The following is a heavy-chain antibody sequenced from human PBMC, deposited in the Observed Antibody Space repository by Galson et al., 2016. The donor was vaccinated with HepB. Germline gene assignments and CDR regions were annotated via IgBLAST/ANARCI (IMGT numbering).Heavy chain of an antibody. V-gene: IGHV4-39*01. D-gene: IGHD6-19*01. J-gene: IGHJ4*02. CDR1: GGSISSSGYY. CDR3: ARHGEAVAGIAFDY. Sequence: SETLSLTCTVSGGSISSSGYYWDWIRQPPGKGLEWIESIYYSGSTYYNPSLKSRVTIYVDTSKNQFSLKLSSVNAADTSVYYCARHGEAVAGIAFDYWGQGTLGTVSS. CDR2: IYYSGST.